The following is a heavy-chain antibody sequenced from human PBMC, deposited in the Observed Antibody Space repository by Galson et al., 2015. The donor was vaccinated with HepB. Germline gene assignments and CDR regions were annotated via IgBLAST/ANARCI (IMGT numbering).Heavy chain of an antibody. V-gene: IGHV3-30*04. CDR3: ARGGLLLDPFDY. J-gene: IGHJ4*02. D-gene: IGHD3/OR15-3a*01. CDR2: ISYDGSNK. Sequence: SLRLSCAASGFTFSSYAMHWVRQAPGKGLEWVAVISYDGSNKYYADSVKGRFTISRDNSKNTLYLQMNSLRAEDTAVYYCARGGLLLDPFDYWGRGTLVTVSS. CDR1: GFTFSSYA.